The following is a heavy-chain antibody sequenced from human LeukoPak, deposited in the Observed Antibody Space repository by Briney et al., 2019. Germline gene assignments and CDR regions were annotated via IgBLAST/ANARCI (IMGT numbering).Heavy chain of an antibody. CDR2: IYYSGST. V-gene: IGHV4-61*10. D-gene: IGHD3-9*01. CDR1: GGSISSGGYY. Sequence: SETLSLTCTVSGGSISSGGYYWSWIRQPAGKGLEWIGTIYYSGSTYYKPSLKSRVTISVDTSKNQFSLKLRSVTAADTAVYYCARVTGYTIEDYFDYWGQGTLVTVSS. CDR3: ARVTGYTIEDYFDY. J-gene: IGHJ4*02.